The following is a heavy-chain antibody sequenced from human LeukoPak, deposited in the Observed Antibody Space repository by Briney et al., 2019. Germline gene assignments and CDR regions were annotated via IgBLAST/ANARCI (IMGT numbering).Heavy chain of an antibody. V-gene: IGHV3-7*03. D-gene: IGHD1-26*01. CDR2: INQEGSRK. CDR3: VRQTVSGATYFDF. Sequence: GGSLRLSCAASGFTFSSYAMSWVRQTPGKGLECVARINQEGSRKEYSDSVEGRFTISRDNAKNSLYLQLSSLRTEDTAVYYCVRQTVSGATYFDFWGQGTLVTVSA. CDR1: GFTFSSYA. J-gene: IGHJ4*02.